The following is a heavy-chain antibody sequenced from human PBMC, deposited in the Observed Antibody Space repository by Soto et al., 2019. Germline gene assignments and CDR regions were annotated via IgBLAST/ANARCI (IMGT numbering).Heavy chain of an antibody. V-gene: IGHV4-61*08. CDR3: ARLTTRSGWSIFDY. CDR1: GGSVSSSVFY. CDR2: RYYTGTT. J-gene: IGHJ4*02. Sequence: PXESLSVPFTVSGGSVSSSVFYWSWVRQPPGQRLEWSGYRYYTGTTNYNPSLASRVAMSVDTSKKQFTLNLRSLTDADTARYYCARLTTRSGWSIFDYWGQGMLVTVYS. D-gene: IGHD6-13*01.